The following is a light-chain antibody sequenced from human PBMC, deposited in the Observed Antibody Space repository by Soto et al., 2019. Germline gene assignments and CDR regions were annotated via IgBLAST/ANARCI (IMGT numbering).Light chain of an antibody. J-gene: IGLJ1*01. CDR2: EVT. Sequence: QSVLTQPASVSGSPGQSITISCTGTGGDVGAYKYVSWYQHHPGKAPKLIIYEVTNRPSGISARFSGSKSASTASLTISGLQAEDEADYYCSSYSNTNTLYVFXTGTKVTVL. V-gene: IGLV2-14*01. CDR1: GGDVGAYKY. CDR3: SSYSNTNTLYV.